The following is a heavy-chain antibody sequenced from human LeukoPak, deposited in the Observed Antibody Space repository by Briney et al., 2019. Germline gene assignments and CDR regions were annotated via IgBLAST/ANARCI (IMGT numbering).Heavy chain of an antibody. Sequence: GGSLRLSCAASGFAFSSYWMHWVRQASGKGLVWVSRIRGDGSMTNHADSVKGRFTISRDNAKNTLYLQMNSLRLEDTAVYYCARENLAAAADYWGQGTVVTVSS. CDR3: ARENLAAAADY. V-gene: IGHV3-74*01. CDR1: GFAFSSYW. J-gene: IGHJ4*02. D-gene: IGHD6-25*01. CDR2: IRGDGSMT.